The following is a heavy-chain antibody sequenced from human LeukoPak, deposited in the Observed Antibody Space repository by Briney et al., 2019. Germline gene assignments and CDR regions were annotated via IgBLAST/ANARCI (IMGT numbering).Heavy chain of an antibody. Sequence: SETLSLTCAVSGYSISSGYYWGWIRQPPGKGLEWIGSIYHSGSTYYNPSLKSRVTISVDTSKNQFSLTLSSVTAADTAVYYCARAPTMVRGVYTLGYYYYMDVWGKGTTVTVSS. CDR3: ARAPTMVRGVYTLGYYYYMDV. CDR2: IYHSGST. J-gene: IGHJ6*03. CDR1: GYSISSGYY. D-gene: IGHD3-10*01. V-gene: IGHV4-38-2*01.